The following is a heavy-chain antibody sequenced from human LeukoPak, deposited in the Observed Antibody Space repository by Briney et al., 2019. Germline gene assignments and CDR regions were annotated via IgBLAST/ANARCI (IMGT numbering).Heavy chain of an antibody. CDR1: GLAFTTSA. CDR3: ARGRDHAFDI. J-gene: IGHJ3*02. Sequence: GGSLRLSCAASGLAFTTSAMNWVRQTPGKGLEWLSFISSSSNAVYYGDSVRGRFTISRDNAKNSLYLQMNSLRAEDTAIYFCARGRDHAFDIWGQGTRVTVSS. CDR2: ISSSSNAV. V-gene: IGHV3-48*01.